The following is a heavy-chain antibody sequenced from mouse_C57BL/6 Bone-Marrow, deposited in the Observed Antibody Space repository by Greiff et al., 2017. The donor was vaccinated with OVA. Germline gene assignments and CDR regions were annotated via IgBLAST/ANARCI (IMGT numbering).Heavy chain of an antibody. Sequence: EVKLMDSGGGLVQPGGSLKLSCAASGFTFSDYYMYWVRQTPEKRLEWVAYISNGGGSTYYPDTVKGRFTISRDNAKNTLYLQMSRLKSEDTAMYYCARQEWGAYWGQGTLVTVSA. CDR3: ARQEWGAY. CDR2: ISNGGGST. D-gene: IGHD1-3*01. V-gene: IGHV5-12*01. CDR1: GFTFSDYY. J-gene: IGHJ3*01.